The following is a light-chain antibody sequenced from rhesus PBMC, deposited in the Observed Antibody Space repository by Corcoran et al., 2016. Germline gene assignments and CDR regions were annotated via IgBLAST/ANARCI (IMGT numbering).Light chain of an antibody. CDR2: YAS. CDR3: LQYYNSPYN. CDR1: QGINLY. V-gene: IGKV1-66*01. Sequence: DIQMTQSPSSLSASVGDTVTITCRASQGINLYLSWYQQKSGRAPKSLIYYASDLATGVPSRFSGSGGGREYTLTIRSVQPEDVATYYCLQYYNSPYNFDQGTKVEIK. J-gene: IGKJ2*01.